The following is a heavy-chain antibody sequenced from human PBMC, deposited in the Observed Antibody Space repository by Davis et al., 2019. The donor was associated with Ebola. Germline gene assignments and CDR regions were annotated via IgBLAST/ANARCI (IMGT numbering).Heavy chain of an antibody. D-gene: IGHD1-26*01. CDR3: AKRDSGGLPYFVL. CDR2: ISSDGAKI. Sequence: LSLTCAGSGFTFSTYAMTWVRQAPGKGLEWVSSISSDGAKIYNADSMKGRFTISRDNSKNTLYLQMNSLTAEDTAVYYCAKRDSGGLPYFVLWGRGTLVTVSS. V-gene: IGHV3-23*01. J-gene: IGHJ2*01. CDR1: GFTFSTYA.